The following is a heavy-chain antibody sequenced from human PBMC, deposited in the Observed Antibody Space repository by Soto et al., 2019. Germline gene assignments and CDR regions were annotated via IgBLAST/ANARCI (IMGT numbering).Heavy chain of an antibody. CDR3: ARDGIAYYDIVVVPAAIPYYYYYYMDV. V-gene: IGHV3-33*01. J-gene: IGHJ6*03. Sequence: GGSLRLSCAASGFTFSSYGMHWVRQAPGKGLEWVAVIWYDGSNKYYADSVKGRFTISRDNSKNTLYLQMNSLRAEDTAVYYCARDGIAYYDIVVVPAAIPYYYYYYMDVWGKGTTVTVSS. D-gene: IGHD2-2*02. CDR1: GFTFSSYG. CDR2: IWYDGSNK.